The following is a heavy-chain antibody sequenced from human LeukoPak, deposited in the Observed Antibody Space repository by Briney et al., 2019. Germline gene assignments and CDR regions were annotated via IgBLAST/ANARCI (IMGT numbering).Heavy chain of an antibody. J-gene: IGHJ4*02. CDR2: INHSGST. D-gene: IGHD3-10*01. CDR3: ARLYGSGSYYNY. CDR1: GGSFSGYY. V-gene: IGHV4-34*01. Sequence: SETLSLTCTVFGGSFSGYYWSWIRQPPGQGLQWVGEINHSGSTNYNPSLKSRVTISVDTSKNQFSLKLSSVTAADTAVYYCARLYGSGSYYNYWGQGTLVTVSS.